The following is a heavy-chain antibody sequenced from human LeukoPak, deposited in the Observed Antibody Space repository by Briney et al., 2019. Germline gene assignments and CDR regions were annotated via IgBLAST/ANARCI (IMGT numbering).Heavy chain of an antibody. Sequence: SETLSLTCAVYGGSFSSYYWGWIRQPPGKGLEWIGSIYYSGSTYYNPSLKSRVTISVDTSKNQFSLKLSSVTAADTAVYYCARHLDDYGDYVPNWYFDLWGRGTLVTVSS. V-gene: IGHV4-39*01. D-gene: IGHD4-17*01. CDR1: GGSFSSYY. CDR3: ARHLDDYGDYVPNWYFDL. J-gene: IGHJ2*01. CDR2: IYYSGST.